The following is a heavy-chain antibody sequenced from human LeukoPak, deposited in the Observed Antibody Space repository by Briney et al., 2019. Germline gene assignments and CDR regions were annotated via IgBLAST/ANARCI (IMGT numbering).Heavy chain of an antibody. CDR1: GYTFTSYY. D-gene: IGHD3-10*01. CDR3: ARDRDYYGSGSYYNNWFDP. V-gene: IGHV1-46*01. J-gene: IGHJ5*02. Sequence: GASVKVSCKASGYTFTSYYMHWVRQAPGQGLEWMGIINPSGGSTSYAQKFQGRVTMTRDTSTSTVYMELSSLGSEDTAVYYCARDRDYYGSGSYYNNWFDPWGQGTLVTVSS. CDR2: INPSGGST.